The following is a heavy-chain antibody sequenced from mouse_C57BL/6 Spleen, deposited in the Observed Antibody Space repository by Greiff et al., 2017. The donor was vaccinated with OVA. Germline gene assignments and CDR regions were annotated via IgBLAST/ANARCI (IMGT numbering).Heavy chain of an antibody. Sequence: QVQLKQPGAELVKPGASVKLSCKASGYTFTSYWMQWVKQRPGQGLEWIGEIDPSDSYTNYNQKFKGKATLTVDTSSSTAYMQLSSLTSEDSAVYYCARSTVVADWYFDVWGTGTTVTVSS. V-gene: IGHV1-50*01. CDR3: ARSTVVADWYFDV. D-gene: IGHD1-1*01. J-gene: IGHJ1*03. CDR1: GYTFTSYW. CDR2: IDPSDSYT.